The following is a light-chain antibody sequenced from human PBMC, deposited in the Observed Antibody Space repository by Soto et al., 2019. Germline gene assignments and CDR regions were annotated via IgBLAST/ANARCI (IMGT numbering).Light chain of an antibody. J-gene: IGLJ3*02. CDR3: AAWDDSLNGWV. CDR2: NNI. V-gene: IGLV1-44*01. CDR1: SSNIGGNT. Sequence: QSVLTQPPSASGTPGQRVTISCSGSSSNIGGNTVNWYQQLPGTAPKLLIYNNIQRPSGVPDRFSGSKSGTSASLAISGLQSEDEADYYCAAWDDSLNGWVFGGGTKLTVL.